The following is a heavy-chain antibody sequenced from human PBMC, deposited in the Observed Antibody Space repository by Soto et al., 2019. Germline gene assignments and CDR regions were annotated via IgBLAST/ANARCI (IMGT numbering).Heavy chain of an antibody. J-gene: IGHJ4*02. CDR3: AKDRRGGIGIRGGYFDY. CDR1: GFTFSSYG. CDR2: ISYDGSNK. V-gene: IGHV3-30*18. D-gene: IGHD3-3*02. Sequence: QVQLVESGGGVVQPGRSLRLSCAASGFTFSSYGMHWVRQAPGKGLEWVAVISYDGSNKYYADSVKGRFTISRDNSKNTLYLQMNSLRAEDTAVYYCAKDRRGGIGIRGGYFDYWGQGTLVTVSS.